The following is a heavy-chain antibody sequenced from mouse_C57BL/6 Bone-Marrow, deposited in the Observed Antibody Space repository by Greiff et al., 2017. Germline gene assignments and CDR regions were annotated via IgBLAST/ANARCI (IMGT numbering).Heavy chain of an antibody. D-gene: IGHD1-1*01. V-gene: IGHV1-19*01. CDR2: INPYNGGT. CDR3: ARGPYYYGSSYGVDY. Sequence: EVQLQQSGPVLVKPGASVKMSCKASGYTFTDYYMNWVKQSHGKSLEWIGGINPYNGGTSYNQKFKGKATLTVDKSSSTAYMELNSLTSEDSAVYYCARGPYYYGSSYGVDYWGQGTTLTVSS. J-gene: IGHJ2*01. CDR1: GYTFTDYY.